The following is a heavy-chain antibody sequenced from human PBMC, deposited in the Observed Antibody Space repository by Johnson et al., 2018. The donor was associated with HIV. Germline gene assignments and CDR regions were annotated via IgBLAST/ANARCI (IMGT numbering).Heavy chain of an antibody. J-gene: IGHJ3*02. Sequence: VQLLESGGGVVRPGGSLRLSCAASGFTFDDYGMSWVRQAPGKGLEWVSGINWNGGSTGYADSVKGRFTISRDISKNTLFLQMNSLRAEDTAVYYCARPVIAADDAFDIWGQGTMVTVSS. V-gene: IGHV3-20*04. CDR3: ARPVIAADDAFDI. CDR1: GFTFDDYG. D-gene: IGHD6-13*01. CDR2: INWNGGST.